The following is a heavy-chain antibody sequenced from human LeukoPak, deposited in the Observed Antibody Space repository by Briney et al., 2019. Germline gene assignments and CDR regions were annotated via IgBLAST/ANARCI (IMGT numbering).Heavy chain of an antibody. CDR2: INHSGST. CDR3: ARHLARYGSGSYYPRHYNWFDP. J-gene: IGHJ5*02. V-gene: IGHV4-34*01. Sequence: PSETLSLTCTVSGGSISSYYWSWIRQPPGKGLEWIGDINHSGSTNYNPSLKSRVTISVDTSKNQFSLKLSSVTTADTAVYYCARHLARYGSGSYYPRHYNWFDPWGQGTLVTVSS. CDR1: GGSISSYY. D-gene: IGHD3-10*01.